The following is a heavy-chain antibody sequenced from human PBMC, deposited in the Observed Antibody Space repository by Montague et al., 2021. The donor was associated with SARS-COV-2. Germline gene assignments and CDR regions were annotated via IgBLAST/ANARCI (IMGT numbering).Heavy chain of an antibody. D-gene: IGHD4-23*01. Sequence: SETLSLTCTVSGGSITGYYWSWLRRSPGKGLEWIAYIYDGGAVNYNPSLGSRVTISTDTSKNHLSLKVNSVTAADTAVYYCVRDHPYGGPRGAYDIWGQGTVVAVSS. J-gene: IGHJ3*02. CDR1: GGSITGYY. V-gene: IGHV4-59*01. CDR2: IYDGGAV. CDR3: VRDHPYGGPRGAYDI.